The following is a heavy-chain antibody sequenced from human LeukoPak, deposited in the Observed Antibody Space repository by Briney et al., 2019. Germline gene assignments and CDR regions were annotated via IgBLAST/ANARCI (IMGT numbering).Heavy chain of an antibody. D-gene: IGHD3-10*01. CDR1: GGAFSNYA. V-gene: IGHV1-69*01. CDR2: IIPLFGSA. J-gene: IGHJ4*02. CDR3: ARDLVGSAISYSSGAWDY. Sequence: ASVKVSCKASGGAFSNYAISWVRQAPGQGLEWMGGIIPLFGSADYAQKFQGRVTFTADESTSTAYMELSSLRPEDTAVYYCARDLVGSAISYSSGAWDYWGQGTLVTVST.